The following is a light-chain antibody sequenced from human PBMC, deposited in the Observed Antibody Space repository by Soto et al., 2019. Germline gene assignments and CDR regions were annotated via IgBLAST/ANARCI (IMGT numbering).Light chain of an antibody. J-gene: IGKJ1*01. CDR1: QSVATSQ. CDR3: QQFASSPRT. Sequence: EIVLTQSPGTLSLSPGERATLFCRASQSVATSQLAWYQQKPGQAPRLLIGASSRATGVPDWFIASGSGTDFTLTISRLEPEDFAVYYCQQFASSPRTFGRGTTVEIK. CDR2: GAS. V-gene: IGKV3-20*01.